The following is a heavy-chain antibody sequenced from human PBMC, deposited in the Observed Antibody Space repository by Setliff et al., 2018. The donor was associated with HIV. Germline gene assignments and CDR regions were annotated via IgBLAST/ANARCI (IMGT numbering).Heavy chain of an antibody. Sequence: ASVKVSCKASGCSFTDYYIHWVRQAPGQGLEWMGWINPKSDGTNYAQKFQGWITMTRDTSISTAYMELSRLRSDDTAVYYCARGMDYYDTSGYYQYYFDYWGQGTMVTVS. CDR1: GCSFTDYY. D-gene: IGHD3-22*01. CDR3: ARGMDYYDTSGYYQYYFDY. J-gene: IGHJ4*02. CDR2: INPKSDGT. V-gene: IGHV1-2*04.